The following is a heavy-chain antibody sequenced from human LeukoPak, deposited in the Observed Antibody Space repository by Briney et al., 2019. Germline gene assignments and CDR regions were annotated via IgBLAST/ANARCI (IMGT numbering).Heavy chain of an antibody. Sequence: GGSLRLSCAASGFTFSSYWMSWVRQAPGKGLEWVASIKQDGSEKYYVDSVKGRFTISRDNAKNSLYLQMNSLRAEDTAVYYCARDPHYGDYDGWFDPWGQGTLVTVSS. CDR2: IKQDGSEK. CDR3: ARDPHYGDYDGWFDP. CDR1: GFTFSSYW. D-gene: IGHD4-17*01. J-gene: IGHJ5*02. V-gene: IGHV3-7*01.